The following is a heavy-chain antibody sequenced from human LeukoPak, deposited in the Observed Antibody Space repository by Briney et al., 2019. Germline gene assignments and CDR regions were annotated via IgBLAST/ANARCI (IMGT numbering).Heavy chain of an antibody. CDR3: ASGGMGARKYYSDPFHY. Sequence: GGSLRLSCAASGFTVSINYMTWVRQAPGKGLEWVSILYSAGATYYADSVRGRFTITRDSSKNTVCLQMNSLRPEDTAVYYCASGGMGARKYYSDPFHYWGQGTLVTVSS. J-gene: IGHJ4*02. V-gene: IGHV3-53*01. D-gene: IGHD3-10*01. CDR2: LYSAGAT. CDR1: GFTVSINY.